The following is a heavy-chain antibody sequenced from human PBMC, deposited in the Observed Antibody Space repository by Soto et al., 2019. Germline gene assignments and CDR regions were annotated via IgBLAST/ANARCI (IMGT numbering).Heavy chain of an antibody. Sequence: PGESLKISCKGSGYSFTIYRIGWVRQMPGKGLEWMGIIYPGDSDTRYSPSFQGQVTISADKSISTAYLQWSSLKASDTAMYYCARPRRPGSGYEPFDYWGQGTLVTVSS. J-gene: IGHJ4*02. D-gene: IGHD5-12*01. V-gene: IGHV5-51*01. CDR2: IYPGDSDT. CDR3: ARPRRPGSGYEPFDY. CDR1: GYSFTIYR.